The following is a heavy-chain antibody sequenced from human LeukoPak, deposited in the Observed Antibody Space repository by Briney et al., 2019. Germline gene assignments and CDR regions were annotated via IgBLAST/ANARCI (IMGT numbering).Heavy chain of an antibody. Sequence: GGSLRLSCVASRLTYRNAWMTWVRQAPGKGPEWVGRIKSNPDGGTIDFAASVKGRFFISRDDSKSTLSLQMNSLKNEDTTVYYCTTGGPHISGHPLDYWGQEIPVTVSS. CDR3: TTGGPHISGHPLDY. D-gene: IGHD2-15*01. J-gene: IGHJ4*02. V-gene: IGHV3-15*05. CDR1: RLTYRNAW. CDR2: IKSNPDGGTI.